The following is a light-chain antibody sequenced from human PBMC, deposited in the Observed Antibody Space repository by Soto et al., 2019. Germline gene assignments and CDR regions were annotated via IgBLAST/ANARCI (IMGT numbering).Light chain of an antibody. V-gene: IGLV7-46*01. Sequence: QAVVTQEPSLTVSPGGTVTLTCGSTTGAVTSGHYPYWFQQKPGQAPRTLIYDTSNKHSWPPARFSGSLLGCKAALTLSGAQPEDESEYYCLLSYSGARVFGGGTKVTVL. J-gene: IGLJ3*02. CDR3: LLSYSGARV. CDR1: TGAVTSGHY. CDR2: DTS.